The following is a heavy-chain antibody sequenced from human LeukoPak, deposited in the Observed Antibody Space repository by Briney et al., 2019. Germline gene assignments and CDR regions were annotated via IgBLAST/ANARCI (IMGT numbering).Heavy chain of an antibody. V-gene: IGHV3-23*01. J-gene: IGHJ4*02. CDR2: ISGSGGST. Sequence: PGGSLRLSCAASGFTFSSYAMSWVRQAPGKGLEWVSAISGSGGSTYYADSVKGRFTISRDNSKNPLYLQMNNLRAEDTAVYYCAKGVQLWPHCFDYWGQGTLVTVSS. CDR3: AKGVQLWPHCFDY. D-gene: IGHD5-18*01. CDR1: GFTFSSYA.